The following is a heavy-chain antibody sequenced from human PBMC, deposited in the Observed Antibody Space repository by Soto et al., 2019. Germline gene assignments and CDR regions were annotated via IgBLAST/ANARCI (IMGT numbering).Heavy chain of an antibody. J-gene: IGHJ4*02. CDR3: AIEALYSSGRYYSAY. V-gene: IGHV1-18*01. CDR1: GYTFNTYG. Sequence: ASVKVSCKASGYTFNTYGINWVRQAPGQGLEWMGWISAYNGNTNYAQKVRGRVTMTTDTSTGTAYMELRSLRSDDTAVYYCAIEALYSSGRYYSAYCGQGTPVPVSS. CDR2: ISAYNGNT. D-gene: IGHD6-25*01.